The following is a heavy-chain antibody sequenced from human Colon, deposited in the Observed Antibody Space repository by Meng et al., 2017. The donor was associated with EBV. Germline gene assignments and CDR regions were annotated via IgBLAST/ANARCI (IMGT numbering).Heavy chain of an antibody. CDR2: ISGTTGNT. CDR3: AKKGSPGFQPYDY. CDR1: GFTFSSYS. D-gene: IGHD2-2*01. V-gene: IGHV3-23*04. Sequence: VRLVGSGGCLVKPGESLRRSCAASGFTFSSYSMSWVRQAPGTGLEWVSTISGTTGNTNYADSVKGRFTISSDNSKSTLYLQMNSLRAEDTALYYCAKKGSPGFQPYDYWGQGTLVTVSS. J-gene: IGHJ4*02.